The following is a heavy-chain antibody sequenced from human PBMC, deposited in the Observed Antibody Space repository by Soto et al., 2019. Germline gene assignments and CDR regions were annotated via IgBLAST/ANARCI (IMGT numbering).Heavy chain of an antibody. V-gene: IGHV6-1*01. D-gene: IGHD3-3*01. CDR1: GDSVSSNSAA. Sequence: SQTLSLTCAISGDSVSSNSAAWNWIRQSPSRGLEWLGRTYYRSKWYNDYAISVKSRITINPDTSKKHFSLRLNSVTPEDTAVYYCARAGGYDSWRGYTGQYYYYAMDVWGQGTTVTVSS. CDR2: TYYRSKWYN. CDR3: ARAGGYDSWRGYTGQYYYYAMDV. J-gene: IGHJ6*02.